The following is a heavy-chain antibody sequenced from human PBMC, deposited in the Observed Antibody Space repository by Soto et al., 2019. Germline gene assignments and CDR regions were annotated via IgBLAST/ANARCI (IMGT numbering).Heavy chain of an antibody. CDR3: AHTIVVVPTAHDAFDV. D-gene: IGHD2-2*01. Sequence: QITLKESGPTLVKPTQTLTLTCTFSGFSLSSIGVGVGWIRQPPGKALEWLGILYWDDDKHYSPSLKSRISIAEDTSKDQVVLTLTNMDPVDTATYYCAHTIVVVPTAHDAFDVWGQVTMVTVSS. V-gene: IGHV2-5*02. CDR1: GFSLSSIGVG. J-gene: IGHJ3*01. CDR2: LYWDDDK.